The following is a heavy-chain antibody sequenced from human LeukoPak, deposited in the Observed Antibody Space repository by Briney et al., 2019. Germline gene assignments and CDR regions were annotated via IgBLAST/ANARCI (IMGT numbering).Heavy chain of an antibody. CDR3: ARVGLRFLEWSLFDY. J-gene: IGHJ4*02. CDR2: INPSGGST. CDR1: GYTFTSYY. V-gene: IGHV1-46*01. D-gene: IGHD3-3*01. Sequence: ASVKVSCKASGYTFTSYYMHWVRQAPGQGLEWMGIINPSGGSTSYAQKFQGRVTMTRDTSTSTVYMELSSLRSEDTAVYYCARVGLRFLEWSLFDYWGQGTLVTVSS.